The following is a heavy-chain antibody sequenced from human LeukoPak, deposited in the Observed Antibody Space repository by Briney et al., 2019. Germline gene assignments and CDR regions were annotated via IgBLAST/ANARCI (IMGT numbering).Heavy chain of an antibody. V-gene: IGHV3-33*01. J-gene: IGHJ6*02. Sequence: GGSLRLSCAASGFTFSNYGMHWVRQAPGKGLEWVAAIWYDGSNKYYGDSVKGRFTVSRDNSKNTMFLQMNTLRAEDTAVYYCARGSGLVVRGDAMDVWGQGTTVTVFS. D-gene: IGHD3-22*01. CDR1: GFTFSNYG. CDR2: IWYDGSNK. CDR3: ARGSGLVVRGDAMDV.